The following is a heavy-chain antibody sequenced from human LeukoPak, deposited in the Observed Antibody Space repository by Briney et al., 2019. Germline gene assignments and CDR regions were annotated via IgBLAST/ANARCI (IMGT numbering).Heavy chain of an antibody. V-gene: IGHV1-3*01. CDR1: GYTFTSYA. J-gene: IGHJ4*02. CDR3: ARARVPNNYYGSGSYSPLFDY. D-gene: IGHD3-10*01. Sequence: GASVKVSCKASGYTFTSYAMHWVRQAPGQRLEWMGWINAGNGNTKYSQKFQGRVTITRDTSASTAYMELSSLRSEDTAVYYCARARVPNNYYGSGSYSPLFDYWGQGTLVTVSS. CDR2: INAGNGNT.